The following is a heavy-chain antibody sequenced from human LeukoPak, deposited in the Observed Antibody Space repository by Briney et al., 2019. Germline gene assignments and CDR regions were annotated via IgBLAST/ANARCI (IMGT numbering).Heavy chain of an antibody. CDR3: AKDGGKQWLANDAFDI. D-gene: IGHD6-19*01. Sequence: PGGSLRLSCAASGFTFSNYAMSWVRQAPGKGLEWVSAISGGGSSTYYADSVKGRFTISRDNSKNTLYLEMNSLRAEDTALYYCAKDGGKQWLANDAFDIWGQGTEVTVSS. CDR2: ISGGGSST. CDR1: GFTFSNYA. V-gene: IGHV3-23*01. J-gene: IGHJ3*02.